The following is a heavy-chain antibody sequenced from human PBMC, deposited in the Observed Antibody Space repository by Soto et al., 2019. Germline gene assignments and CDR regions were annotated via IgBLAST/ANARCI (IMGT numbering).Heavy chain of an antibody. Sequence: SETLSLTCAVSSGSISSSNWWSWVRQPPGKGLEWIGEIYHSGSTNYNPSLKSRVTISVDKSKNQFSLKLSSVTAADTAVYYCARETAVAGTKLFDYWGQGTLVTVSS. D-gene: IGHD6-19*01. CDR3: ARETAVAGTKLFDY. CDR1: SGSISSSNW. CDR2: IYHSGST. V-gene: IGHV4-4*02. J-gene: IGHJ4*02.